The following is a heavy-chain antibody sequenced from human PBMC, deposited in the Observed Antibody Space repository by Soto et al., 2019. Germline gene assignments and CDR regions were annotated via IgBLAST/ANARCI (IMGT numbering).Heavy chain of an antibody. Sequence: GGSLRLSCTASGFTFGDYAMSWFRQAPGKGLEWVGFIRSKAYGGTTEYAASVKGRFTISRDDSKSIAYLQMNSLKTEDTAVYYCTRGGLIVGATYDAFDIWGQGTMVTVSS. CDR3: TRGGLIVGATYDAFDI. D-gene: IGHD1-26*01. CDR1: GFTFGDYA. CDR2: IRSKAYGGTT. J-gene: IGHJ3*02. V-gene: IGHV3-49*03.